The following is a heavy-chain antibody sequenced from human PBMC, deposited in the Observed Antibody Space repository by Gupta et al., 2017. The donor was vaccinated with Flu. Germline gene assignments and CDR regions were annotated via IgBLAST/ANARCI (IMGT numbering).Heavy chain of an antibody. CDR2: IYYGGSA. CDR1: GGSISSYY. CDR3: ARAGSVKIAVATL. J-gene: IGHJ4*02. Sequence: QVQLQESGPGLVKPSETLSLTCTVSGGSISSYYWSWIRQPPGKGLEWIGYIYYGGSANYNPSLKSRVTISVDTSKNQFSLKLSSVTAADTAVYYCARAGSVKIAVATLWGQGTLVTVSS. D-gene: IGHD6-19*01. V-gene: IGHV4-59*01.